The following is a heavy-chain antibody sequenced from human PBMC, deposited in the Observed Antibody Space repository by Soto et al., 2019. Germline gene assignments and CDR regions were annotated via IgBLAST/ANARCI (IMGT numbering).Heavy chain of an antibody. V-gene: IGHV3-21*01. Sequence: EVQLVESGGGLVKPGGSLRLSCAASGFTFSSYSMNWVRQAPGKGLEWVSSISSSSSYIYYADSVKGRFTISRDNAKNSLYLQMNSLRAENTAVYYCARDPRFGVVTKPYYFDYWGQGTLVTVSS. CDR2: ISSSSSYI. CDR3: ARDPRFGVVTKPYYFDY. CDR1: GFTFSSYS. J-gene: IGHJ4*02. D-gene: IGHD3-3*01.